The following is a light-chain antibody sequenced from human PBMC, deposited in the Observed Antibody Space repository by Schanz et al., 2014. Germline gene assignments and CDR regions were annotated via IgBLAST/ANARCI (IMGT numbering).Light chain of an antibody. CDR1: SSDVGGYHY. J-gene: IGLJ2*01. CDR3: SSHTAITTAVV. V-gene: IGLV2-14*01. CDR2: DVS. Sequence: QSALTQPASVSGSPGQSITISCTGTSSDVGGYHYVSWYQQHPGKAPKLMIYDVSNRPSGVSNRFSGSKSGNTASLTISGLQAEDEADYHCSSHTAITTAVVFGGGTKLTVL.